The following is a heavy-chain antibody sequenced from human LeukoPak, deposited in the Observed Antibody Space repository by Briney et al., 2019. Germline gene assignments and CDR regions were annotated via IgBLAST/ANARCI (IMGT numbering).Heavy chain of an antibody. D-gene: IGHD4/OR15-4a*01. V-gene: IGHV3-48*03. CDR3: ARDGPTMVASDYLDY. CDR1: GFTFSSYE. CDR2: ISSSGSTI. Sequence: GGSLRLSCAASGFTFSSYEMNWVRQAPGEGLEWVSYISSSGSTIYYADSVKGRFTISRDNAKNSLYLQMNSLRAEDTAVYYCARDGPTMVASDYLDYWGQGTLVTVSS. J-gene: IGHJ4*02.